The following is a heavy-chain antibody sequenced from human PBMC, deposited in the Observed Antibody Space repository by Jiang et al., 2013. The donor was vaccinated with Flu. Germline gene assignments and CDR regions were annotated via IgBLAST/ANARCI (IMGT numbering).Heavy chain of an antibody. CDR3: ARLHRDYDILTGPPLDY. CDR2: IYPGDSDT. CDR1: GYSFTSYW. V-gene: IGHV5-51*01. Sequence: GAEVKKPGESLKISCKGSGYSFTSYWIGWVRQMPGKGLEWMGIIYPGDSDTRYSPSFQGQVTISADKSISTAYLQWSSLKASDTAMYYCARLHRDYDILTGPPLDYWGQGTLVTVSS. D-gene: IGHD3-9*01. J-gene: IGHJ4*02.